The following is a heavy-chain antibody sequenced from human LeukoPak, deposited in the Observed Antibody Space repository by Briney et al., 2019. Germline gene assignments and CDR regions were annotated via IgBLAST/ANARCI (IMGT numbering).Heavy chain of an antibody. Sequence: GASVKVSCKASGYTFTSYGISWVRQAPGQGLEWMGWISAYNGNTNYAQKLQGRVTMTTDTSTSTAYMELRSLRSDDTAVYYCARGRSGFIGYCSGGSCPAPLDYWGQGTLVTVSS. CDR3: ARGRSGFIGYCSGGSCPAPLDY. J-gene: IGHJ4*02. CDR1: GYTFTSYG. V-gene: IGHV1-18*01. D-gene: IGHD2-15*01. CDR2: ISAYNGNT.